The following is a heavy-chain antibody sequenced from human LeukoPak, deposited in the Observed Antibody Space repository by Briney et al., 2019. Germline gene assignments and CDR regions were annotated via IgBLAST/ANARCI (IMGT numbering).Heavy chain of an antibody. D-gene: IGHD3-10*01. CDR2: ISPGGGTE. CDR3: AKEDYYGSGSYLGY. V-gene: IGHV3-30-3*01. J-gene: IGHJ4*02. CDR1: GFTFNSYS. Sequence: GGSLRLSCVASGFTFNSYSMHWLRQAPGKGLEWVAVISPGGGTEYYADSVKGRFTISRDNSKNTLYLQMNSLRAEDTAVYYCAKEDYYGSGSYLGYWGQGTPVTVSS.